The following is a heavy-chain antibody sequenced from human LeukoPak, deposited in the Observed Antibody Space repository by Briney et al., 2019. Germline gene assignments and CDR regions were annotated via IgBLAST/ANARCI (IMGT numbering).Heavy chain of an antibody. CDR1: GFTFSSYW. CDR2: ISTDGSTT. V-gene: IGHV3-74*01. Sequence: PWGSLRLSCKVSGFTFSSYWMHWVRQAPGMGLVWVSRISTDGSTTSYADSVKGRFTISRDNAKNTLYLQVNSLRAEDTAVYYCARGGLEPVDYWGQGTLVTVSS. J-gene: IGHJ4*02. CDR3: ARGGLEPVDY. D-gene: IGHD5-24*01.